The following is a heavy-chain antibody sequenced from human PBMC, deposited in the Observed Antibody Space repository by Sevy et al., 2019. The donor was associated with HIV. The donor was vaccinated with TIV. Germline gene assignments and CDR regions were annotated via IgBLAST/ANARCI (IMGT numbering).Heavy chain of an antibody. D-gene: IGHD3-16*02. Sequence: SGPTLVNPTQPLTLTCTFSEFSLSTIGVAVGWIRQPPGRALEWLALIYWDDHKVYSPSLKSRLTITKDTSKNQVVLTLTNVNPVDTATYYCAHRQPLYRGSRLGYFDYWGQGILVTVSS. V-gene: IGHV2-5*02. CDR1: EFSLSTIGVA. CDR2: IYWDDHK. CDR3: AHRQPLYRGSRLGYFDY. J-gene: IGHJ4*02.